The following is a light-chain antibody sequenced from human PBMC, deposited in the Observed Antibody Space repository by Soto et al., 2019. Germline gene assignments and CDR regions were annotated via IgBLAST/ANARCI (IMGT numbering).Light chain of an antibody. CDR2: AAS. CDR3: LQHNSGPRT. Sequence: DIQMSQSPSSLSASVGDRFTITCRASQGIRNDLSWYQQKPGKAPKRLIYAASSLQSGVPSRLSVSGSGTEFTLTISSLQPEDFATYYCLQHNSGPRTFGQGTKVDIK. J-gene: IGKJ1*01. V-gene: IGKV1-17*01. CDR1: QGIRND.